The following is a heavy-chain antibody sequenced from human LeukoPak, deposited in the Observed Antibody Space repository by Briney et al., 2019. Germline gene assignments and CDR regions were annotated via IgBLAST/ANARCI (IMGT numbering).Heavy chain of an antibody. CDR1: GFTFSSYG. CDR3: TTRGGSFSIFDY. J-gene: IGHJ4*02. D-gene: IGHD1-26*01. V-gene: IGHV3-30*02. Sequence: GGSLRLSCAASGFTFSSYGMHWVRQAPGKGLEWVAFIRYDGSNKYYADSVKGRFTISRDNSKNTLYLQMNSLRAEDTAVYYCTTRGGSFSIFDYWGQGTLVTVSS. CDR2: IRYDGSNK.